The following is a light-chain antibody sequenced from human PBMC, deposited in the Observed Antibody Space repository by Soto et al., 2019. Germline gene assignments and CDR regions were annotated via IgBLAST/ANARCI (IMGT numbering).Light chain of an antibody. CDR3: NSYTSGSTL. J-gene: IGLJ3*02. Sequence: QSALTQPASVSGSPGQSITISCTGTSSDVGGYNYVSWYQHHPGKAPKLMIYEVSYRPSGVSNRFSGSKSGNTASLTISGLQAEDEADYCCNSYTSGSTLFGGGTKLTVL. CDR1: SSDVGGYNY. V-gene: IGLV2-14*01. CDR2: EVS.